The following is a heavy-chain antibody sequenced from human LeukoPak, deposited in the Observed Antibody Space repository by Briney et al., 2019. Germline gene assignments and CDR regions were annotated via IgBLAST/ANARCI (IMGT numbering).Heavy chain of an antibody. V-gene: IGHV1-2*02. D-gene: IGHD3-10*01. Sequence: GASVKVSCKASGYTFTGYYMHWVRQAPGQGLEWMGWINPNSGGTNYAQKFQGRVTMTRDTSISTAYMELSRLRSDDTAVYYCARDLIRIGHYYGSGSYFNWFDPWGQGTLVTVSS. J-gene: IGHJ5*02. CDR3: ARDLIRIGHYYGSGSYFNWFDP. CDR2: INPNSGGT. CDR1: GYTFTGYY.